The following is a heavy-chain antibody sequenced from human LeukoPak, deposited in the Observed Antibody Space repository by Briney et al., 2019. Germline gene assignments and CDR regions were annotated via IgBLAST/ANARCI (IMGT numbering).Heavy chain of an antibody. Sequence: KPGGSLRLSCAASGFTFSSYSMNWVRQAPGKGLEWVSSISSSSSYIYYADSVKGRFTISRDNAKNSLYLQMNSLRAEDTAVYYCARARLVATTEPFDYWGQGTLVTVSS. D-gene: IGHD5-12*01. CDR2: ISSSSSYI. CDR3: ARARLVATTEPFDY. V-gene: IGHV3-21*01. CDR1: GFTFSSYS. J-gene: IGHJ4*02.